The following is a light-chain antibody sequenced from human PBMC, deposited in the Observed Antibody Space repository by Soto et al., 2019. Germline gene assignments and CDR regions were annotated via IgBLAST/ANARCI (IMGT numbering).Light chain of an antibody. J-gene: IGLJ1*01. CDR3: GAWDDSLNGYV. CDR1: SSNIGTNT. V-gene: IGLV1-44*01. CDR2: ADA. Sequence: QSVLTQPHSASGTPGQRVTISCSGGSSNIGTNTVNWYQHLPGTAPKLLIFADAQRPSGVPDRFSGSKSGTSASLAISGLQSEDEAAYYCGAWDDSLNGYVFGTGTKLTVL.